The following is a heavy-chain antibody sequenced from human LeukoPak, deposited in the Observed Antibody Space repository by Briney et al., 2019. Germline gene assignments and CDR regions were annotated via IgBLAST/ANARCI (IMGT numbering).Heavy chain of an antibody. V-gene: IGHV1-18*01. CDR2: ISAYNGNT. Sequence: ASVKVSCTASGYTFTSYGISWVRQAPGQGLEWMGWISAYNGNTNYAQKLQGRVTMTTDTSTSTAYMELRSLRSDDTAVYYCARVRSGYCSGGSCYSRVFDYWGQGTLVTVSS. D-gene: IGHD2-15*01. J-gene: IGHJ4*02. CDR1: GYTFTSYG. CDR3: ARVRSGYCSGGSCYSRVFDY.